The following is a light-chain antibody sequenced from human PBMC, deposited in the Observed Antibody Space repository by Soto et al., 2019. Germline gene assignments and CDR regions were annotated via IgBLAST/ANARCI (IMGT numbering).Light chain of an antibody. V-gene: IGKV1-5*01. CDR3: LCYITYPWT. J-gene: IGKJ1*01. Sequence: LQMTQSPSTLSASVGDRVTITCRASQSCRNSLAWYQQKAGKAPTLLIYDASTLQSGVPSRFSGSGSGTEFSLTISSLQPEDFATYYCLCYITYPWTFGQGTKVDXK. CDR2: DAS. CDR1: QSCRNS.